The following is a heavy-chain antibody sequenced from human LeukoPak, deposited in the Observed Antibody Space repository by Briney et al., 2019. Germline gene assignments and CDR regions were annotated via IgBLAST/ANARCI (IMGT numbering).Heavy chain of an antibody. D-gene: IGHD6-13*01. J-gene: IGHJ6*02. CDR2: MNPNSGNT. V-gene: IGHV1-8*02. CDR1: GYTFTSYG. CDR3: ARERDSSSWYQYYYYGMDV. Sequence: ASVKVSCKASGYTFTSYGISWVRQATGQGLEWMGWMNPNSGNTGYAQKFQGRVTMTRNTSISTAYMELSSLRSEDTAVYYCARERDSSSWYQYYYYGMDVWGQGTTVTVSS.